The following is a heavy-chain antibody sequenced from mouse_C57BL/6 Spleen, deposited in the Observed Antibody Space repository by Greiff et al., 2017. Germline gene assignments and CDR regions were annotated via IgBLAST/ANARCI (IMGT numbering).Heavy chain of an antibody. CDR3: ARDPPLYAMDY. V-gene: IGHV1-54*01. Sequence: QVQLQQSGAELVRPGTSVKVSCKASGYAFTNYLIEWVKQRPGQGLEWIGVINPGSGGTNYNEKFKGKATLTADKSSSTAYMQLSSLTSEDSAVYFSARDPPLYAMDYWGQGTSVTVSS. CDR1: GYAFTNYL. J-gene: IGHJ4*01. CDR2: INPGSGGT.